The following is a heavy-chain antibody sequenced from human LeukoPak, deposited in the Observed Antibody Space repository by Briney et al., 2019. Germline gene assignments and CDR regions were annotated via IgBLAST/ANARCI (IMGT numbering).Heavy chain of an antibody. CDR3: AKDQGQWLVPDAFDI. V-gene: IGHV3-23*01. CDR2: ISGSGGST. D-gene: IGHD6-19*01. CDR1: GFTFSSYA. Sequence: TGGSLRLSCAASGFTFSSYAMSWVRQAPGKGLGGSSAISGSGGSTYYADSVKGRFTISRDNSKNTLYLQMNSLRAEDTAVYYCAKDQGQWLVPDAFDIWGQGTMVTVSS. J-gene: IGHJ3*02.